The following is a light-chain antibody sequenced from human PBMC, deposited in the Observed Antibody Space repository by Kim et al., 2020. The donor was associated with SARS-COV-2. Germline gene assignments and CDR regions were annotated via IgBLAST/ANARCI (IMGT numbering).Light chain of an antibody. J-gene: IGLJ3*02. Sequence: QSALTQPRSVSGSPGQSVTISCTGTSSDVGGYNYVSWYQQHPGKAPKLMIYDVSKRPSGVPDRFSGSKSGNTASLTISGLQAEDEADYYCCSYAGSLWVFGGGTQLTAL. CDR2: DVS. CDR3: CSYAGSLWV. CDR1: SSDVGGYNY. V-gene: IGLV2-11*01.